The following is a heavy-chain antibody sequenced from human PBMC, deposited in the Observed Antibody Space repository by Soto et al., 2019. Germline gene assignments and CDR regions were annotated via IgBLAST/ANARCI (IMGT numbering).Heavy chain of an antibody. J-gene: IGHJ5*02. V-gene: IGHV4-31*11. D-gene: IGHD6-19*01. Sequence: QVQLQESGPGLVIPSQTLTLTCAVSGASIDNNGYSWAWIRQHPGKGLEWIGTNNNRGDTYYNPSLKSRLTISLHTSQIHISLRLNAVTAVDMVTYYCARGGSGWKALNWFDPWGQGIMVTVSS. CDR3: ARGGSGWKALNWFDP. CDR2: NNNRGDT. CDR1: GASIDNNGYS.